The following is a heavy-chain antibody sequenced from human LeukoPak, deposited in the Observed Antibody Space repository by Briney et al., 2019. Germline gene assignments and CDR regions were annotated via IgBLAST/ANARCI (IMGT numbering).Heavy chain of an antibody. CDR3: ARDGIAGYGMDV. V-gene: IGHV3-30-3*01. D-gene: IGHD1-26*01. J-gene: IGHJ6*02. Sequence: GGSLRLSCAASGFTFSSYAMHWVCQAPGKGLEWVAVISYDGSNKYYADSVKGRFTISRDNSKNTLYLQMNSLRAEDTAVYYCARDGIAGYGMDVWGQGTTVTVSS. CDR1: GFTFSSYA. CDR2: ISYDGSNK.